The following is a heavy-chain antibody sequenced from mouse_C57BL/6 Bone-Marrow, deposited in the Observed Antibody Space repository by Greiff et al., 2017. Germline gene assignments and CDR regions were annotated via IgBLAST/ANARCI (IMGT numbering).Heavy chain of an antibody. V-gene: IGHV3-6*01. J-gene: IGHJ1*03. CDR1: GYSITSGYY. CDR3: ARDTPYYSSDWYFDV. Sequence: DVQLQESGPGLVKPSQSLSLTCSVTGYSITSGYYWNWIRQFPGNKLEWMGYISYDGSNNYNPSLKNRISITRDTSKNQFFLKLNSVTTEDTATYYCARDTPYYSSDWYFDVWGTGTTVTVSS. D-gene: IGHD2-12*01. CDR2: ISYDGSN.